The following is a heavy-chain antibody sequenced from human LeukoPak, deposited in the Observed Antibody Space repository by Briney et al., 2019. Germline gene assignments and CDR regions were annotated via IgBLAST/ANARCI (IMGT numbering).Heavy chain of an antibody. CDR1: GGSISSSSYY. J-gene: IGHJ4*02. D-gene: IGHD3-3*01. V-gene: IGHV4-39*01. CDR3: ANAGAYYNFWSGYSRDQFDY. Sequence: SETLSLTCTVSGGSISSSSYYWGWIRQPPGKGLEWIGNIYYSGSTYYNPSLKSRLTISVDTSKNQFSLRLNSVTAADTAVYYCANAGAYYNFWSGYSRDQFDYWGQGTLVTVSS. CDR2: IYYSGST.